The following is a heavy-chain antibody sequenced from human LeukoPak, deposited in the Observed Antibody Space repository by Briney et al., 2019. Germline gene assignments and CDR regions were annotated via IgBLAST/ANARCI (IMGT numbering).Heavy chain of an antibody. Sequence: PGGSLRLSCAASGFTIEDYWMSWVRQAPGKGLEWVANIKEDVSDKYYVDSVKGRFTISRDNAKNSLYLQMSRLRAEDTAVYYCARVGVAGFDYWGQGILVTVSS. CDR3: ARVGVAGFDY. V-gene: IGHV3-7*03. J-gene: IGHJ4*02. CDR1: GFTIEDYW. D-gene: IGHD3-3*01. CDR2: IKEDVSDK.